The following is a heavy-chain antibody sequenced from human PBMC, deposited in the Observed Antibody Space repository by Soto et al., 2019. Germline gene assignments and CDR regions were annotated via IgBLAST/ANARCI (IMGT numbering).Heavy chain of an antibody. CDR2: IYYSGST. CDR1: GGSISSSSYY. CDR3: ARPSGYYYDYFDY. J-gene: IGHJ4*02. D-gene: IGHD3-22*01. Sequence: PSETLSLTCTVSGGSISSSSYYWGWIRQPPGKGLEWIGSIYYSGSTYYNPSLKSRVTISVDTSKNQFSLKLSSVTAADTAVYYCARPSGYYYDYFDYWGQGTLVTV. V-gene: IGHV4-39*01.